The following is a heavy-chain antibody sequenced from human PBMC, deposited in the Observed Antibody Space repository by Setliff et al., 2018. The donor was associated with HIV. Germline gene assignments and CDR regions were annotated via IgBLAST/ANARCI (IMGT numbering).Heavy chain of an antibody. J-gene: IGHJ4*02. CDR1: GFTLSDYY. CDR2: TRNKANGYIT. V-gene: IGHV3-72*01. Sequence: GGSLRLSCAVSGFTLSDYYMDWVRQAPGKGLEWVGRTRNKANGYITEYGASVQGRFTISRDNSKDSLSLQMNNLKAEDTAVHYCVRAAAGLDIWSQGILVTVSS. CDR3: VRAAAGLDI.